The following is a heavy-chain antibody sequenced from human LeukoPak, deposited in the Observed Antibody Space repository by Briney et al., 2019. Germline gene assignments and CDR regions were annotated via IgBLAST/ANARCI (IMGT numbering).Heavy chain of an antibody. Sequence: NSSETLSLTCTVSGDSISSYYWGWIRQPPGKGLEWIASIYYTGNTYYNPSLKRRVAISVDTSKNQFSLKLSSVTAADTAVYYCARHLGSSWLTWFDPWGQGTLVTVSS. D-gene: IGHD6-13*01. V-gene: IGHV4-39*01. CDR1: GDSISSYY. CDR3: ARHLGSSWLTWFDP. J-gene: IGHJ5*02. CDR2: IYYTGNT.